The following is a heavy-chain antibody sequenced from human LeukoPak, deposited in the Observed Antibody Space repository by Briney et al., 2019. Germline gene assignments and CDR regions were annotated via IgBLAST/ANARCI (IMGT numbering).Heavy chain of an antibody. J-gene: IGHJ6*02. Sequence: PGGSLRLSCAASGFSFSSYWMHWVRQAPGRGLVWVSRLDSDGGGGTYADFVKGRFTISRDNGKNTLYLQMNSLRAEDTAVYYCASYLTSIPSGMDVWGQGATVPVSS. D-gene: IGHD2/OR15-2a*01. CDR1: GFSFSSYW. CDR2: LDSDGGGG. CDR3: ASYLTSIPSGMDV. V-gene: IGHV3-74*01.